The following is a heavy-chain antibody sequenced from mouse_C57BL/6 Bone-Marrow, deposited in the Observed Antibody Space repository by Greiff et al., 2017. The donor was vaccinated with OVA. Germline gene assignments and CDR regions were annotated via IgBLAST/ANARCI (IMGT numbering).Heavy chain of an antibody. J-gene: IGHJ2*01. CDR3: AREGLYYVTFYSFDY. Sequence: QVQLQQPGAELVKPGASVKLSCKASGYTFTSYWMHWVKQRPGQGLEWIGMIHPNSGSTNYNEKFKSKATLTVDKSSSTAYMQLSSLTSEDSAFYYCAREGLYYVTFYSFDYWGQGTPLTVSS. CDR2: IHPNSGST. CDR1: GYTFTSYW. V-gene: IGHV1-64*01. D-gene: IGHD2-1*01.